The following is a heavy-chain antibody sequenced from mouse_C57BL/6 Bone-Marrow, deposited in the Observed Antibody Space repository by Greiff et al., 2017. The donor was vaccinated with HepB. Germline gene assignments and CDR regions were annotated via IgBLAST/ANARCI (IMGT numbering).Heavy chain of an antibody. V-gene: IGHV1-52*01. D-gene: IGHD1-1*01. CDR1: GYTFTSYW. CDR2: IDPSDSET. Sequence: QVHVKQPGAELVRPGSSVKLSCKASGYTFTSYWMHWVKQRAIQGLEWIGNIDPSDSETHYNQKFKDKATLTVDKSSSTAYMQLSSLTSEDSAVYYCARGVDYGSSYYFDYWGQGTTLTVSS. J-gene: IGHJ2*01. CDR3: ARGVDYGSSYYFDY.